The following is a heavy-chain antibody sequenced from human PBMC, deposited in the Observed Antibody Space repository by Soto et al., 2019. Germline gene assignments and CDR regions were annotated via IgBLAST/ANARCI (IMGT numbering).Heavy chain of an antibody. V-gene: IGHV5-51*01. D-gene: IGHD6-19*01. Sequence: GESLKISCKGSGDSFTSYWIGWVRQMPGKGLEWMGIIYPGDSDTRYSPSFQGQVTISADKSISTAYLQWSSLKASDTAMYYCARHGSSGWAYYYYGMDVWGQGTTVTVSS. J-gene: IGHJ6*02. CDR1: GDSFTSYW. CDR3: ARHGSSGWAYYYYGMDV. CDR2: IYPGDSDT.